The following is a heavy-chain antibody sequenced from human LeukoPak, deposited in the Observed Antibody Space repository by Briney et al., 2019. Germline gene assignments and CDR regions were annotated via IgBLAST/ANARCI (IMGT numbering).Heavy chain of an antibody. Sequence: GGSLRLSCAASGFTFNNYLMSWVRQAPGKGLEWVSGIDYNSDGIDYAASVKGRFTISRDNAKNSLYLQMNSLRTEDTALYFCAKVSSSWYLAGPDYWGQGTLVTVSS. D-gene: IGHD6-13*01. V-gene: IGHV3-9*01. CDR1: GFTFNNYL. CDR2: IDYNSDGI. CDR3: AKVSSSWYLAGPDY. J-gene: IGHJ4*02.